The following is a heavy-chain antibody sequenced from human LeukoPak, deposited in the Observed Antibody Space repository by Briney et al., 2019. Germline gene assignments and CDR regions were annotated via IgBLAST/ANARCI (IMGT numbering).Heavy chain of an antibody. J-gene: IGHJ4*02. Sequence: PSETLSLTCTVSGGSISSSSYYWGWIRQPPGKGLEWIGSIYYSGSTYYNPSLKSRVTISVDTSKNQFSLKLTSVTAADTAVYYCARYYCSSSDCPGIDYWGQGTLVTVSS. CDR2: IYYSGST. CDR3: ARYYCSSSDCPGIDY. V-gene: IGHV4-39*01. CDR1: GGSISSSSYY. D-gene: IGHD2-2*01.